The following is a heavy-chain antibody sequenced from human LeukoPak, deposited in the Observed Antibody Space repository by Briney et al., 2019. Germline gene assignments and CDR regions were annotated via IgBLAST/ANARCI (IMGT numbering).Heavy chain of an antibody. CDR3: ARVRGGDYIDYYYYYMDV. D-gene: IGHD4-17*01. V-gene: IGHV3-11*01. CDR2: ISGSGSTI. Sequence: GGSLRLSCAAPRFIFSDYYMSWIRQAPGKGLEWVSYISGSGSTIYYADSVKGRFTISRDNAKNSLYLQMNSLRAEDTAVYYCARVRGGDYIDYYYYYMDVWGKGTTVTLSS. J-gene: IGHJ6*03. CDR1: RFIFSDYY.